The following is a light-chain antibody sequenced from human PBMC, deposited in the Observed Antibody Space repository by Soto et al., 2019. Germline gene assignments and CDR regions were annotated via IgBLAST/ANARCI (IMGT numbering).Light chain of an antibody. Sequence: EIVLTQYPGTLSLSPGEIATLSCRASQSVRSNLLAWYQEKHGQAPRLLIYGVSKRATTIPDRFSGSGSGTDFTLTISILEAEDFAVYYCRKYGTSLGFPVGGGTQV. J-gene: IGKJ4*01. CDR2: GVS. V-gene: IGKV3-20*01. CDR1: QSVRSNL. CDR3: RKYGTSLGFP.